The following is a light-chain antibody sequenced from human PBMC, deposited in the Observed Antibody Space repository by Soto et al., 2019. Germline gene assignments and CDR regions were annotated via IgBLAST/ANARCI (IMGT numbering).Light chain of an antibody. J-gene: IGKJ4*01. CDR2: AAS. Sequence: DIQMTQSPSSLSASVGDRVSITCRASQGIVSWVAWYQQKPGKGPKSLIFAASSLESGVSSRFSASGSGTDFTLTIDSLHPEDSATYYCQQYHTYPLSFGGGTKVEIK. CDR3: QQYHTYPLS. CDR1: QGIVSW. V-gene: IGKV1D-16*01.